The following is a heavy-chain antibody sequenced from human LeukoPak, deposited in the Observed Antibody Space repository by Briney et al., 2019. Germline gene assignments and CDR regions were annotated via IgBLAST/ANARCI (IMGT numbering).Heavy chain of an antibody. V-gene: IGHV3-15*01. Sequence: PGGPLRLSCLTSGFTFANASMSWVRQAPGKGLQWVGLIKSKTEGGTTFYAAPVKDRFRISRDDGRNTLYLQMNSLTVGDTGVYYCTTGNPWGQGTLVTVSS. CDR2: IKSKTEGGTT. CDR3: TTGNP. J-gene: IGHJ5*02. CDR1: GFTFANAS.